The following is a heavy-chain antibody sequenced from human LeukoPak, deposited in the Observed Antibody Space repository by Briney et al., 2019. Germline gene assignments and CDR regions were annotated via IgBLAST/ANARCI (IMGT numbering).Heavy chain of an antibody. CDR3: ASAGIGAAGIRRDY. CDR1: GGSISSSNW. D-gene: IGHD6-13*01. CDR2: IYHSGST. Sequence: SETLSLTCAVSGGSISSSNWWSWVRQPPGKGLEWIGEIYHSGSTNYNPALKSRVTISVDKSKNQFSLKLNSVTAADTAVYFCASAGIGAAGIRRDYWGQGTLVTVSS. J-gene: IGHJ4*02. V-gene: IGHV4-4*02.